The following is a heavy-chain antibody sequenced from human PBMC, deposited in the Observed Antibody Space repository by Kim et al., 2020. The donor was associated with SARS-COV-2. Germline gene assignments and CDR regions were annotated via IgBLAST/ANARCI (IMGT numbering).Heavy chain of an antibody. J-gene: IGHJ4*02. CDR1: GFTFSSYG. Sequence: GGSLRLSCAASGFTFSSYGMHWVRQAPGKGLEWVAVISYDGSNKYYADSVKGRFTISRDNSKNTLYLQMNSLRAEDTAVYYCAKVPQTGYSGYDWGDYWGQGTLVTVSS. CDR2: ISYDGSNK. CDR3: AKVPQTGYSGYDWGDY. D-gene: IGHD5-12*01. V-gene: IGHV3-30*18.